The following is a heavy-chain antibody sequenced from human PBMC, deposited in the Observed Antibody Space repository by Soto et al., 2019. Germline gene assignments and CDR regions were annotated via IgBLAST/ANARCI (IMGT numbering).Heavy chain of an antibody. CDR3: AKSGGSSGHMRYFDY. J-gene: IGHJ4*02. D-gene: IGHD3-10*01. V-gene: IGHV3-66*01. Sequence: EVQLVESGGGLVQPGGSLRLSCAASGFSVSSNYMSWVRQAPGKGLEWVSAIYTDGTTYYADSVKGRFTISRDNSRNTLYLQMNNLRAEDTAVYYCAKSGGSSGHMRYFDYWGQGTLVTVSS. CDR2: IYTDGTT. CDR1: GFSVSSNY.